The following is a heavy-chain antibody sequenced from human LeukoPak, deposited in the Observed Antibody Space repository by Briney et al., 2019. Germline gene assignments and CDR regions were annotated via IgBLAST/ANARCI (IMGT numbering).Heavy chain of an antibody. V-gene: IGHV3-7*04. CDR3: AGVSS. CDR2: IKQGGSEK. CDR1: GFTFSRYW. J-gene: IGHJ5*02. Sequence: QSGGSLRLSCAASGFTFSRYWMGWVRQAPGKGLEWVANIKQGGSEKYYVDSVKGRFTISRDNAKNSLYLQMNSLRAEDTAVYYCAGVSSWGQGTLVTVSS.